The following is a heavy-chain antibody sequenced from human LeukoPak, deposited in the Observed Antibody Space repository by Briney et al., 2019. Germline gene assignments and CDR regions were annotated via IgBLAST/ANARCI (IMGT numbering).Heavy chain of an antibody. D-gene: IGHD3-22*01. J-gene: IGHJ5*02. V-gene: IGHV4-34*01. Sequence: PSETLSLTCAVYGGSFSGYYWSWIRQPPGKGLEWIGSIYYSGSTYYNPSLKSRVTISVDTSKNQFSLKLSSVTAADTAVYYCARDPSLKYYDSSGYYNWFDPWGQGTLVTVSS. CDR2: IYYSGST. CDR3: ARDPSLKYYDSSGYYNWFDP. CDR1: GGSFSGYY.